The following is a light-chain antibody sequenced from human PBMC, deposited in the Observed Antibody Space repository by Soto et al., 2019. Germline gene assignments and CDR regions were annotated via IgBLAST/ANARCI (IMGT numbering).Light chain of an antibody. Sequence: DIVMTQSPDSLAVSLGERATINCKSSQSVLYSSNNKNYLAWYQQKPGQPPTLLIYWASTRESGVPDRFSGSGSGTEFSLTIRSREAEEAAVYYCQEYYSTPPSFGQGTKLEI. CDR2: WAS. V-gene: IGKV4-1*01. CDR3: QEYYSTPPS. CDR1: QSVLYSSNNKNY. J-gene: IGKJ2*01.